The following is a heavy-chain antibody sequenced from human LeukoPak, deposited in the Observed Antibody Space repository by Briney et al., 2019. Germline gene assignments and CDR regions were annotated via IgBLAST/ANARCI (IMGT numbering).Heavy chain of an antibody. CDR2: IHYSGST. J-gene: IGHJ6*03. CDR3: ARVRYSSSPPYSYYYYMDV. V-gene: IGHV4-39*01. CDR1: GDSIISNSYY. Sequence: SQTLSLTCTVSGDSIISNSYYWGWIRQPPGRGLEWIGNIHYSGSTYYSPSLKSRVTISVDTSKNQFSLKLSSVTAADTAVYYCARVRYSSSPPYSYYYYMDVWVKGTTVTVSS. D-gene: IGHD6-6*01.